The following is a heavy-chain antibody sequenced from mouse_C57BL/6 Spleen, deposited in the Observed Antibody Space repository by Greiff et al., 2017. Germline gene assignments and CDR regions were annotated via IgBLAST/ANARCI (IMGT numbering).Heavy chain of an antibody. J-gene: IGHJ4*01. CDR2: INPNNGGT. CDR3: ARYRAGYYGYYAMDY. D-gene: IGHD2-3*01. V-gene: IGHV1-26*01. Sequence: EVQLQQSGPELVKPGASVKISCKASGYTFTDYYMNWVKQSHGKSLEWIGDINPNNGGTSYNQKFKGKATLTVDKSSSTAYMELRSLTSEDSAVYYCARYRAGYYGYYAMDYWGQGTSVTVSS. CDR1: GYTFTDYY.